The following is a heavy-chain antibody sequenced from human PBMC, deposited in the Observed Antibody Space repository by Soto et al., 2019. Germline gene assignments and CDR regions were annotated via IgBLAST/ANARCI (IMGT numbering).Heavy chain of an antibody. CDR2: ISNGSRYI. CDR1: GFTFSWHS. D-gene: IGHD4-17*01. V-gene: IGHV3-21*01. CDR3: ATTTETSDFDY. Sequence: EVQLVESGGGLVKPGGSLRLSCVASGFTFSWHSMNWVRQAPGKGLEWVSSISNGSRYIYYADSVKGRFIISRDNAKNSLNLQMNSLRAEDTALYYCATTTETSDFDYWGQGTLVTVSS. J-gene: IGHJ4*02.